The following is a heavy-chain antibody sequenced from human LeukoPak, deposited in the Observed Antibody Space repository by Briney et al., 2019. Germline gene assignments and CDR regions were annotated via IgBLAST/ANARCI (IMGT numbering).Heavy chain of an antibody. D-gene: IGHD4-17*01. CDR1: GYTFTSYG. Sequence: ASVKVSCKASGYTFTSYGISWVRQAPGQGLEWMGWISAYNGNTNYAQKLQGRVTMTTDTSTSTAYMELRSLRSDDTAVYYCARDLSDYGDYRDFDYWGQGTLVTVSS. CDR3: ARDLSDYGDYRDFDY. V-gene: IGHV1-18*01. CDR2: ISAYNGNT. J-gene: IGHJ4*02.